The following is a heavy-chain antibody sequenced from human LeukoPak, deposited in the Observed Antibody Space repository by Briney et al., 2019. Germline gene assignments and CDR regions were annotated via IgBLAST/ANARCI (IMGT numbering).Heavy chain of an antibody. Sequence: PGGSLRLSCAVSGFTVSTNHTSWVRQAPGRGLEWVSVIYNDGNTYYTDSVKGRFTISRDNSKNTVSLQMNSLRVEDTAVYYCARDCEVVTAKAQMDVWGKGTTVTVSS. J-gene: IGHJ6*03. V-gene: IGHV3-53*01. CDR2: IYNDGNT. D-gene: IGHD2-21*02. CDR3: ARDCEVVTAKAQMDV. CDR1: GFTVSTNH.